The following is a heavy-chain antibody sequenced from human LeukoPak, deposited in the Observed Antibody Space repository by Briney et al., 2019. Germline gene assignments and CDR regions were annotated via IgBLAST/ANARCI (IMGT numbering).Heavy chain of an antibody. Sequence: SETLSLTCTVSGYSISSGYYWGWIRQPPGKGLEWIGSIYHSGSTYYNPSLKSRVTISVDTSKNQFSLKLSSVTAADTAVYYCAVIAARPPWYYYYYMDVWGKGTTVTVSS. J-gene: IGHJ6*03. CDR2: IYHSGST. V-gene: IGHV4-38-2*02. CDR3: AVIAARPPWYYYYYMDV. D-gene: IGHD6-6*01. CDR1: GYSISSGYY.